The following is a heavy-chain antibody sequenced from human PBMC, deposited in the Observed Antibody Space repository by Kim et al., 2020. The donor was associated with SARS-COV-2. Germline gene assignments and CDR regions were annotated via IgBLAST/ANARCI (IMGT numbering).Heavy chain of an antibody. V-gene: IGHV4-39*01. CDR2: IYYSGST. J-gene: IGHJ5*02. Sequence: SETLSLTCTVSGGSISSSSYYWGWIRQPPGKGLEWIGSIYYSGSTYYNPSLKSRVTISVDTSKNQFSLKLSSVTAADTAVYYCARHLEQDAFDPWGQGTLVTVSS. D-gene: IGHD6-13*01. CDR1: GGSISSSSYY. CDR3: ARHLEQDAFDP.